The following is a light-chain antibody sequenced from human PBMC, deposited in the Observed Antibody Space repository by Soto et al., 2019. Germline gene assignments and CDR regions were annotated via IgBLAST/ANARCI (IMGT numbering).Light chain of an antibody. CDR1: SSDVGGYNY. Sequence: QSALTQPASVSGSPGQSITISCTGTSSDVGGYNYVSWYQQHPGKAPKLMIYDVSNRTSGVSNRFSGSKSGNTASLTISGLQAEDEADYYCSSYTSSRGVVFGGGTKLTVL. CDR2: DVS. CDR3: SSYTSSRGVV. J-gene: IGLJ2*01. V-gene: IGLV2-14*01.